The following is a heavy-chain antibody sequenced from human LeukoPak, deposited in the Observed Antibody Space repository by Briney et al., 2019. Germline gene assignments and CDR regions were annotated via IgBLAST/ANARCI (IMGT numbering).Heavy chain of an antibody. V-gene: IGHV4-39*01. Sequence: PSETLSLTCTVSGGSISSSSYYWGWIRQARGKGLEWIGSIYYSGSTYYNPSLKSGVTISVDTSKNQFSLKLSSVTAADTAVYYCSRYYDSSGYPRWVDYWGQGTLVTVSS. CDR1: GGSISSSSYY. D-gene: IGHD3-22*01. CDR2: IYYSGST. J-gene: IGHJ4*02. CDR3: SRYYDSSGYPRWVDY.